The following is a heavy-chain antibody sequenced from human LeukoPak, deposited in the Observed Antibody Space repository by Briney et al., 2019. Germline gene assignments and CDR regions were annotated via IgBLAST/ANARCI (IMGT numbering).Heavy chain of an antibody. CDR1: GFTFSSYA. CDR2: ISYDGSNK. CDR3: ARGSPVAVAGTEEFDY. D-gene: IGHD6-19*01. Sequence: GGSLRLSCAASGFTFSSYAMHWVRQAPGKGLEWVAVISYDGSNKYYADSVKGRFTISRDNSKNTLYLQMNSLRAEDTAVYYCARGSPVAVAGTEEFDYWGQGTLVTVSS. V-gene: IGHV3-30-3*01. J-gene: IGHJ4*02.